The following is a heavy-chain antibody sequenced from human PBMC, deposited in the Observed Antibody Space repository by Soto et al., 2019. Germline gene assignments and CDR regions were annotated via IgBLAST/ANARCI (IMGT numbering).Heavy chain of an antibody. D-gene: IGHD3-22*01. CDR1: GGTFSSYA. CDR3: ARLIYYDSSGYNYYNYGMDV. Sequence: SVKYSCKASGGTFSSYAISWVRQAPGQGLEWMGGIIPIFGTANYAQKFQGRVTITADESTSTAYMELSSLRSEDTAVYYCARLIYYDSSGYNYYNYGMDVWGQGTTVTVSS. J-gene: IGHJ6*02. V-gene: IGHV1-69*13. CDR2: IIPIFGTA.